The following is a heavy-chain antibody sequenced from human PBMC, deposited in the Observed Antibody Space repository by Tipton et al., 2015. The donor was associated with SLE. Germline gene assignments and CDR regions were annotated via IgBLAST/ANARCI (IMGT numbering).Heavy chain of an antibody. J-gene: IGHJ4*02. V-gene: IGHV1-2*02. D-gene: IGHD4-17*01. CDR1: GYTFIDYY. CDR2: INPYSGGT. CDR3: VLPIDYGDCFDY. Sequence: QSGAEVKKPGASVKVSCKASGYTFIDYYMHWVRQAPGQGLEWMGYINPYSGGTNYAQNFQDRVTMTRDTSISTVYMELSRLTSDDTAVYYCVLPIDYGDCFDYWGQRALVTVSS.